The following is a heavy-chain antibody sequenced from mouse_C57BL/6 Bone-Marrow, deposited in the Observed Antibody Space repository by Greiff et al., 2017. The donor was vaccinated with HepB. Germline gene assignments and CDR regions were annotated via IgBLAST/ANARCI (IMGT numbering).Heavy chain of an antibody. Sequence: QVQLVESGPELVKPGASVKISCKASGYAFSSSWMNWVKQRPGKGLEWIGRIYPGDGDTTYNGKFKGKATLTADKSSSTAYMQLSSLTSEDSAVYFCAREEVATGDYWGQGTTLTVSS. CDR2: IYPGDGDT. CDR1: GYAFSSSW. V-gene: IGHV1-82*01. J-gene: IGHJ2*01. CDR3: AREEVATGDY. D-gene: IGHD1-1*02.